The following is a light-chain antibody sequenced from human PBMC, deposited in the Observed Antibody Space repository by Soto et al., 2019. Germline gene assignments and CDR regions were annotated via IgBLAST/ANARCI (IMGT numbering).Light chain of an antibody. CDR1: SGSIASNY. V-gene: IGLV6-57*02. CDR3: QSYDSRNRVV. CDR2: EDN. J-gene: IGLJ2*01. Sequence: NFMLTQPHSVSESPGKTVTISCTGSSGSIASNYVQWYQQRPGSAPTTVIYEDNQRPSGVPDRFSGSIDSSSNSASLTISGLKTEDEADYYCQSYDSRNRVVFGGGTKLTVL.